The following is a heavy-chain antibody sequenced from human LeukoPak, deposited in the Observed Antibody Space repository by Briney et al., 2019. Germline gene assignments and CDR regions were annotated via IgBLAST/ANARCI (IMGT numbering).Heavy chain of an antibody. Sequence: TSETLSLTCTVSGGSISSHYWSWIRQPPGKGLEWIGYIYYSGSTNYNPSLKSRVTISVDTSKNQLSLKLSSVTAADTAMYYCARVRCMATNPEYYFDYWGQGILVTVSS. CDR3: ARVRCMATNPEYYFDY. CDR2: IYYSGST. CDR1: GGSISSHY. D-gene: IGHD5-24*01. V-gene: IGHV4-59*11. J-gene: IGHJ4*02.